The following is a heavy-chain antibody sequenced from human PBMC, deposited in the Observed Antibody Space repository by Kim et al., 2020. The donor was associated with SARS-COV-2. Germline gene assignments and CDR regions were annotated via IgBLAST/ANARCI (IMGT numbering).Heavy chain of an antibody. V-gene: IGHV1-69*04. CDR1: GGTFSSYA. D-gene: IGHD2-2*01. CDR3: ARDCSSTSCSYYYYYYGMD. CDR2: IIPILGIA. Sequence: SVKVSCKASGGTFSSYAISWVRQAPGQGLEWMGRIIPILGIANYAQKFQGRVTITADKSTSTAYMELSSLRSEDTAVYYCARDCSSTSCSYYYYYYGMD. J-gene: IGHJ6*01.